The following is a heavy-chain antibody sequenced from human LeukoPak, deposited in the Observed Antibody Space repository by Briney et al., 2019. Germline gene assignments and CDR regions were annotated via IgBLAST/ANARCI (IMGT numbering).Heavy chain of an antibody. CDR1: GYTFTSYG. J-gene: IGHJ5*02. CDR2: ISAYNGNT. CDR3: ARARTPIAARTNWFDP. D-gene: IGHD6-6*01. Sequence: ASVKVSCKASGYTFTSYGISWVRQAPGQGLEWMGWISAYNGNTNYAQKLQGRVTMTTDTSTSTAYMELRSLRSDDTAVYYCARARTPIAARTNWFDPWGQGTLVTVSS. V-gene: IGHV1-18*01.